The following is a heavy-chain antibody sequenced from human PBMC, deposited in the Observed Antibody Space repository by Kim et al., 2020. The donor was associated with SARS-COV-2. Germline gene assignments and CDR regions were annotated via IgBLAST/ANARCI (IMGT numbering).Heavy chain of an antibody. CDR2: ISSNSSYI. CDR1: GFTFSSYS. D-gene: IGHD3-22*01. J-gene: IGHJ4*02. Sequence: GGSLRLSCVVSGFTFSSYSMNWVRQAPGKGLEWVSSISSNSSYIYYADSVKGRFTISRDNAKNSLYLQMNSLRAEDTAVYYCARGWDYYDSSGGFDYWGQGTLVTVSS. CDR3: ARGWDYYDSSGGFDY. V-gene: IGHV3-21*01.